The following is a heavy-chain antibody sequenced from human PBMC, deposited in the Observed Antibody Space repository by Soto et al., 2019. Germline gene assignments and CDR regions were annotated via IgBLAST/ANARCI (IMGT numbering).Heavy chain of an antibody. D-gene: IGHD3-3*01. CDR2: IYYSGST. CDR1: GGSISSYY. Sequence: PSETLSLTCTVSGGSISSYYWSWIRQPPGKGLEWIGYIYYSGSTNYNPSLKSRVTISVDTSKNQFSLKLSSVTAADTAVYYCARGDNTANYYDFWGGYSGNWFDPWGQGTLVTVPS. CDR3: ARGDNTANYYDFWGGYSGNWFDP. V-gene: IGHV4-59*01. J-gene: IGHJ5*02.